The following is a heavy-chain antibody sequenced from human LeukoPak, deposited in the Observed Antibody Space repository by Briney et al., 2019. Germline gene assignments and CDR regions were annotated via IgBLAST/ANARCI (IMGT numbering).Heavy chain of an antibody. CDR1: GGTFSSYA. CDR3: VRSSYGLNPDY. D-gene: IGHD5-18*01. J-gene: IGHJ4*02. V-gene: IGHV1-46*01. Sequence: ASVKVSCKASGGTFSSYAISWVRQAPGQGLEWMGVIHPSVGSTTYAQKFQVRVTMTWDTSTSTVYMELSSLRSEDTAVYYCVRSSYGLNPDYWGQGTLVTVSS. CDR2: IHPSVGST.